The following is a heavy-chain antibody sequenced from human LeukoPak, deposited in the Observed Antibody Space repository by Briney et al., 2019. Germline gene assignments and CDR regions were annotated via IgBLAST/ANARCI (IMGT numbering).Heavy chain of an antibody. V-gene: IGHV3-73*01. CDR1: GFTFSGSA. CDR2: IRSKANSYAT. D-gene: IGHD2-2*01. CDR3: TSTLGYCSSTSCYVGVDY. Sequence: GGSLRLSCAASGFTFSGSAMHWVRQASGKGLDWVGRIRSKANSYATAYAASVKGRFTISRDDSKNTAYLQMTSLKTEDTAVYYCTSTLGYCSSTSCYVGVDYWGQGTLVTVSS. J-gene: IGHJ4*02.